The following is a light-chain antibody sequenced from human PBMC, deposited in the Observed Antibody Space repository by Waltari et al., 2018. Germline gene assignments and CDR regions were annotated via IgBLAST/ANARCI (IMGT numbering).Light chain of an antibody. CDR2: HAS. CDR3: QQRANWPPLT. J-gene: IGKJ4*01. V-gene: IGKV3-11*01. Sequence: ELLFTQSPATLICSRGERATLSCRASQGVSTFLAWYQQKPGQAPRLLIYHASNRATGIPARFSGRGSGTNFTLTISDLEPEDFAVYYCQQRANWPPLTFGGGTRVEIK. CDR1: QGVSTF.